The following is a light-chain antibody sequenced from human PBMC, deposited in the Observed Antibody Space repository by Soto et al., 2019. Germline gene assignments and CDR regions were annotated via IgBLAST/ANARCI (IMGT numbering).Light chain of an antibody. CDR2: DV. CDR3: NSYTNSGTVV. V-gene: IGLV2-14*01. Sequence: QSALTQPASVSGWPGQSITIYCTGSTRDVGGYNYVSWYQLSPGKAPKLLIYDVDRPSGVSNRFSGSKSGNTASLTISGPQAEDEADYYCNSYTNSGTVVFGGGTKVTVL. CDR1: TRDVGGYNY. J-gene: IGLJ3*02.